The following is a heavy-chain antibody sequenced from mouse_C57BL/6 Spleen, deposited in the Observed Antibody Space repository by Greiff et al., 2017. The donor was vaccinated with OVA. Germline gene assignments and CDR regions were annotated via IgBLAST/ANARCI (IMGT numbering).Heavy chain of an antibody. D-gene: IGHD1-1*01. CDR1: GYTFTSYW. Sequence: VQLQQPGAELVRPGSSVKLSCKASGYTFTSYWMHWVKQRPIQGLEWIGNIDPSDSETHYNQKFKDKATLTVDKSSSTAYMQLSSLTSEDSAVYYCAHGSSSAWFAYWGQGTLVTVSA. CDR2: IDPSDSET. CDR3: AHGSSSAWFAY. J-gene: IGHJ3*01. V-gene: IGHV1-52*01.